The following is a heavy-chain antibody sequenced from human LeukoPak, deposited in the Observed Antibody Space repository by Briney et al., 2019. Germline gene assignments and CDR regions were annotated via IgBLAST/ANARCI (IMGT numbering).Heavy chain of an antibody. V-gene: IGHV1-18*01. D-gene: IGHD3-3*01. Sequence: ASVKVSCKASGLTFSNYGITWVRQAPGQGLEWMGWISVNNGNTHYAQKFQGRVTMTTDTSTSTAYMEVRSLRSDDTAIYYCQRITIFGVVIDFDYWGQGTLVTVSS. J-gene: IGHJ4*02. CDR3: QRITIFGVVIDFDY. CDR1: GLTFSNYG. CDR2: ISVNNGNT.